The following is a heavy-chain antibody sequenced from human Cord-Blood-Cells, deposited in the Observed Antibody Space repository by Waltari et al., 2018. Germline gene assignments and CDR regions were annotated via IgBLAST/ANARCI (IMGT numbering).Heavy chain of an antibody. CDR3: ARSRITIFGVVDTFDY. CDR2: MNPNSGNT. D-gene: IGHD3-3*01. V-gene: IGHV1-8*03. CDR1: GYTFTSYA. Sequence: QVQLVQSGAEVKKPGASVKVSCKASGYTFTSYAINWVRQATGQGLEWMRLMNPNSGNTGYAQKFQGRVTITRNTSISTAYMELSSLRSEDTAVYYCARSRITIFGVVDTFDYWGQGTLVTVSS. J-gene: IGHJ4*02.